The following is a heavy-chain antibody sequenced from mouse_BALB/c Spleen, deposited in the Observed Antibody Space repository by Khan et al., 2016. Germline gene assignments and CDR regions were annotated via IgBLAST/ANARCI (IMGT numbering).Heavy chain of an antibody. V-gene: IGHV1-54*01. Sequence: VQLQQPGAELVRPGTSVKVTCKASGYAFTNFSIPWVKQRPGQGLEWVGVINPGSGGTNYNEKFKDKATLTADKSSSTAYMQLSSLTSDDSAVYFCASYGNFDYWGQGTTLTVSS. J-gene: IGHJ2*01. CDR3: ASYGNFDY. CDR2: INPGSGGT. D-gene: IGHD2-1*01. CDR1: GYAFTNFS.